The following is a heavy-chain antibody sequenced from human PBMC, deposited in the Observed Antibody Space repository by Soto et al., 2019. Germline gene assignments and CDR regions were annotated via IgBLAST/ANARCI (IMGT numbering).Heavy chain of an antibody. CDR2: IYYSGST. D-gene: IGHD3-3*01. CDR1: GGSISSYY. CDR3: ASYDFWTGYKVRGAFDI. V-gene: IGHV4-59*01. J-gene: IGHJ3*02. Sequence: RSLTGTVSGGSISSYYWSWIRQPPGKGLEWIGYIYYSGSTNYNPSLKSRVTISVDTSKNQFSLKLSSVTAADTAVYYCASYDFWTGYKVRGAFDIWGQGTMVTVSS.